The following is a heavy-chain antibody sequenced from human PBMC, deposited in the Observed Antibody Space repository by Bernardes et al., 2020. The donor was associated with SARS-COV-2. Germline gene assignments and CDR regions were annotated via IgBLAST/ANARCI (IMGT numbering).Heavy chain of an antibody. D-gene: IGHD5-12*01. J-gene: IGHJ4*02. CDR3: AKGYSGYDYFDY. CDR1: GFTFSSYG. CDR2: ISYDGSNK. V-gene: IGHV3-30*18. Sequence: GGSLRLSCAASGFTFSSYGMHWVRQAPGKGLEWVAVISYDGSNKYYADSVKGRFTISRDNSKNTLYLQMNSLRAEDTAVYYCAKGYSGYDYFDYWGQGTLVTVSS.